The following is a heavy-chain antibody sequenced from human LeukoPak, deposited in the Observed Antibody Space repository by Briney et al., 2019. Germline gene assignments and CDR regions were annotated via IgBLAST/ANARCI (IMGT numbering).Heavy chain of an antibody. CDR1: GFTFRTYG. CDR3: ARDSGLIMGALNLDY. D-gene: IGHD1-26*01. CDR2: ISSGSSTI. J-gene: IGHJ4*02. V-gene: IGHV3-48*02. Sequence: GGSLRLSCAASGFTFRTYGMNWVRQGPGKGLEWVSYISSGSSTIFYADSVKGRFTISRDNAKNSLYLQMNSLRDEDTAVYYCARDSGLIMGALNLDYWGQGALLTVSS.